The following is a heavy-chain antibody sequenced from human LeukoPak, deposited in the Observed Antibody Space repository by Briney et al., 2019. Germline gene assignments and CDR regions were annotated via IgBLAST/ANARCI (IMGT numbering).Heavy chain of an antibody. CDR1: GVSITSNNW. Sequence: SGTLSLTCAVSGVSITSNNWWTWVRQPPGEGLEWIGEIYQSGSTTYNPSLKSRVNMSLDKSKNQFSLRVTSVAAADTAVYYCARARSRGYSGYEILIENWGQGTLVTVSS. CDR2: IYQSGST. CDR3: ARARSRGYSGYEILIEN. J-gene: IGHJ4*02. D-gene: IGHD5-12*01. V-gene: IGHV4-4*02.